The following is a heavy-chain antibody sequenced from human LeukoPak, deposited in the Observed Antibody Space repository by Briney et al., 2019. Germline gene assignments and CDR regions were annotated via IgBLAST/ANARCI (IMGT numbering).Heavy chain of an antibody. V-gene: IGHV1-2*02. CDR1: GYTFTGYY. D-gene: IGHD3-16*02. J-gene: IGHJ4*02. CDR3: ARGRHVWGSYRYSDY. CDR2: INPNSGGT. Sequence: ASVKVSCKASGYTFTGYYMHWVRQAPGQGLEWMGWINPNSGGTNYAQKLQGRVTMTRDTSISTAYMELSRLRSDDTAVYYCARGRHVWGSYRYSDYWGQGTLVTVSS.